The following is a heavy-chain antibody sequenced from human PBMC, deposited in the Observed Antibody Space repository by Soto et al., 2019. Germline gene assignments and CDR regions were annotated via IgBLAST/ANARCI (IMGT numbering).Heavy chain of an antibody. CDR2: IYNSGST. V-gene: IGHV4-59*01. J-gene: IGHJ5*02. CDR3: ARGDYFVSAVWFDP. D-gene: IGHD5-12*01. CDR1: GGSISRYY. Sequence: SETLSLTCTVSGGSISRYYWSWIRQSPGKGLEWIGYIYNSGSTNYNPSLKSRVTISVDTSKNQFSLKLSSVTAADTAVYYCARGDYFVSAVWFDPWGQGTLVTVSS.